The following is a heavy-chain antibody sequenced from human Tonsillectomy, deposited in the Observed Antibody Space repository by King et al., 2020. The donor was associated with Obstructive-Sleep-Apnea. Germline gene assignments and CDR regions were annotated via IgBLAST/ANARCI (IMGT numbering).Heavy chain of an antibody. CDR3: ARVPAPLELLIAEYFQH. V-gene: IGHV3-30*04. CDR1: GFTFSSYA. D-gene: IGHD1-26*01. J-gene: IGHJ1*01. Sequence: VQLVESGGGVVQPGRSLRLSCAASGFTFSSYAMHWVRQAPGKGLEWVADISYDGSNKYYADSVKGRFTISRDNSKNTLYLQMNSLRAEDTAVYYCARVPAPLELLIAEYFQHWGQGTLVTVSS. CDR2: ISYDGSNK.